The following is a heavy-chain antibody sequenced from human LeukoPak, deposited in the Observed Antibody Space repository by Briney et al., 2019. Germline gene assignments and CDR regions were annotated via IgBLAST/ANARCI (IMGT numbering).Heavy chain of an antibody. D-gene: IGHD6-19*01. CDR1: GGSISSYY. V-gene: IGHV4-59*01. CDR3: ARVGIAGAAFDI. Sequence: SETLSPTCTVSGGSISSYYWSWIRQPPGKGLEWIGYIYCSGSTNYNPSLKSRVTISVDTSKNQFSLKLSSVTAADTAVYYCARVGIAGAAFDIWGQGTMVTVSS. CDR2: IYCSGST. J-gene: IGHJ3*02.